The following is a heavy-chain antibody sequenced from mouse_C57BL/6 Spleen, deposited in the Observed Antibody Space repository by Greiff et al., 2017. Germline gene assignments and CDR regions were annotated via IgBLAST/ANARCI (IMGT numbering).Heavy chain of an antibody. CDR1: GFNIKNTY. J-gene: IGHJ1*03. Sequence: EVQLQQSVAELVRPGASVKLSCTASGFNIKNTYMHWVKQRPEQGLEWIGRIDPANGNTKYAPKFQGKAPITADTSSNTAYLQRSSLTSEDTATYYCARSYYGSRGYFDVWGTGTTVTVSS. CDR2: IDPANGNT. CDR3: ARSYYGSRGYFDV. D-gene: IGHD1-1*01. V-gene: IGHV14-3*01.